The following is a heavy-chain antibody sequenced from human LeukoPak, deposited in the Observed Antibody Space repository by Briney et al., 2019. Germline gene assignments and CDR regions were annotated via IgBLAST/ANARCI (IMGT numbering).Heavy chain of an antibody. CDR2: IKEDGSEK. Sequence: GGSLRLSCAASGFTFSSYWMSWVHQAPGKGLEWVANIKEDGSEKDYVDSVKGRFTISRDSAKNSLYLQMNSLRAEDTAVYYCARDLPGYSGYDYDYWGQGTLVTVSS. CDR3: ARDLPGYSGYDYDY. V-gene: IGHV3-7*04. CDR1: GFTFSSYW. J-gene: IGHJ4*02. D-gene: IGHD5-12*01.